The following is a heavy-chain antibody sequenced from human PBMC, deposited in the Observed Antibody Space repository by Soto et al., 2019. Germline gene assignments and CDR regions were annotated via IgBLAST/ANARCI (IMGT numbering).Heavy chain of an antibody. V-gene: IGHV1-69*12. CDR1: GGTFSTDS. CDR2: IIPMFGTA. Sequence: QVQLVQSGAEVKKPGSSVKVSCKASGGTFSTDSISWVRQAPGQGLEWMGGIIPMFGTANNAQKFQGRVTITADEFTSTAYMELSSLRSEDTAGYFCAREIDGYYGMDVWGQGTTVTVAS. CDR3: AREIDGYYGMDV. J-gene: IGHJ6*02.